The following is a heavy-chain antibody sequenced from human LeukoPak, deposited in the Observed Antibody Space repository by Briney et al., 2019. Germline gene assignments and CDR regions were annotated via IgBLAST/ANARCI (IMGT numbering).Heavy chain of an antibody. CDR1: GFTFSSYS. Sequence: GGSLRLSCAASGFTFSSYSMNWVRQAPGKGLEWVSSISSSSSYIYYADSVKGRFTISRDNSKNTLYLQMNSLRAEDTAVYYCAKDQNSRLSQWFDPWGQGTLVTVSS. D-gene: IGHD1/OR15-1a*01. CDR3: AKDQNSRLSQWFDP. V-gene: IGHV3-21*04. J-gene: IGHJ5*02. CDR2: ISSSSSYI.